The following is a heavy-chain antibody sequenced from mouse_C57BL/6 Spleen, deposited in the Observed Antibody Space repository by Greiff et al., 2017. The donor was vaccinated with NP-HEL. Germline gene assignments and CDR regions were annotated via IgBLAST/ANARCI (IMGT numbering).Heavy chain of an antibody. CDR1: GYTFTSYG. J-gene: IGHJ4*01. CDR2: IYPRSGNT. D-gene: IGHD1-1*01. V-gene: IGHV1-81*01. CDR3: ARRGGLLLYYAMDY. Sequence: VRLQQSGAELARPGASVKLSCKASGYTFTSYGISWVKQRTGQGLEWIGEIYPRSGNTYYNEKFKGKATLTADKSSSTAYMVLRSLTSEDSAVYFCARRGGLLLYYAMDYWGQGTSVTVSS.